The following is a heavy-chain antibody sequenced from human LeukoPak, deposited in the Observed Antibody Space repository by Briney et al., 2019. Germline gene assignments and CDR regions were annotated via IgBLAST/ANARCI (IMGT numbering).Heavy chain of an antibody. Sequence: PGGSLRLSCATSGFTFISYAMSWVRQAPGKGLEWGSGICASGGSTYYADTARGGFTISRDNSKNSLYLQMDSLRTEDTAFYYCAKEIDTLGTNAFDIWGQGTMVTVSS. CDR1: GFTFISYA. CDR3: AKEIDTLGTNAFDI. J-gene: IGHJ3*02. V-gene: IGHV3-23*01. CDR2: ICASGGST. D-gene: IGHD2-15*01.